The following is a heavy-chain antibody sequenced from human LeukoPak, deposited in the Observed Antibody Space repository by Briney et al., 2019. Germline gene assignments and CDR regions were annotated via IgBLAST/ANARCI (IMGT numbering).Heavy chain of an antibody. J-gene: IGHJ2*01. D-gene: IGHD6-6*01. V-gene: IGHV3-21*01. CDR1: GFTFSSYS. Sequence: GGSLRLSCAASGFTFSSYSMNWVRQAPGKGLEWVSSISSSSSYIYYADSVKGRFTISRDNAKNSLYLQMNSPRAEDTAVYYCARDTVPYWYFDLWGRGTLVTVSS. CDR2: ISSSSSYI. CDR3: ARDTVPYWYFDL.